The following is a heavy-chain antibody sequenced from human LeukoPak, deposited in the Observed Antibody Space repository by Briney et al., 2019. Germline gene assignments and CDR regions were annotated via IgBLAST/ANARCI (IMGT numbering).Heavy chain of an antibody. D-gene: IGHD1-26*01. Sequence: GGSLRLSCEGSGFTFSDAWMNWVRQAPGQGLEWVGRMKSRGSGGTTDYAAPVKGRFTISRDDSKNTLFLQMSSLQAEDTAVYYCAWDRTYYFDMAVWGQGTTVTVSS. CDR2: MKSRGSGGTT. J-gene: IGHJ6*02. CDR1: GFTFSDAW. CDR3: AWDRTYYFDMAV. V-gene: IGHV3-15*01.